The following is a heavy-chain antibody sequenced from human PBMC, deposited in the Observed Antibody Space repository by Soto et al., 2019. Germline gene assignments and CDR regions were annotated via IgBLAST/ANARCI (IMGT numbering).Heavy chain of an antibody. V-gene: IGHV1-18*01. CDR1: GYTFTNYG. D-gene: IGHD6-13*01. Sequence: QVQLVQSGTEVKKPGASVKVSCKASGYTFTNYGISWVRQAPGQGLEWLAWINTYNGHTNYAQKLQGRVTLPTDTSTSTAYMELRSLRSDDTAGYYCATDLLYSSRSTARFDIWGQGTMVTVSS. CDR3: ATDLLYSSRSTARFDI. J-gene: IGHJ3*02. CDR2: INTYNGHT.